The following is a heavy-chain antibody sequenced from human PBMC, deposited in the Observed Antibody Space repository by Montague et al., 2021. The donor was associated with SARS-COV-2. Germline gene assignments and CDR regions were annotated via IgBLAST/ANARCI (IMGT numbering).Heavy chain of an antibody. D-gene: IGHD3-10*01. Sequence: SLRLSCAASGFTFSSYWMSWVRQAPGKGQEWVANIKQDGSEKYYVDSVKGRFTISRDNAKNSLYLQMNSLRAEDTAVYYCARDTMVRGVRYYYYGMDVWGPGTTVTVSS. J-gene: IGHJ6*02. CDR1: GFTFSSYW. CDR3: ARDTMVRGVRYYYYGMDV. V-gene: IGHV3-7*01. CDR2: IKQDGSEK.